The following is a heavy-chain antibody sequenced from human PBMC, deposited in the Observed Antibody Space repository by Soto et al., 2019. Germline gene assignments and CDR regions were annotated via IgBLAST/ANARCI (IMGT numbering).Heavy chain of an antibody. V-gene: IGHV1-58*01. J-gene: IGHJ4*02. CDR1: GFTFTSSA. CDR2: IVVGSGNT. CDR3: AADSGYYYDSSGYHDFDY. Sequence: ASVKVSCKASGFTFTSSAVQWVRQARGQRLEWIGWIVVGSGNTNYAQKFQERVTITRDMSTGTAYMELSSLRSEDTAVYYCAADSGYYYDSSGYHDFDYWGQGTLVTVSS. D-gene: IGHD3-22*01.